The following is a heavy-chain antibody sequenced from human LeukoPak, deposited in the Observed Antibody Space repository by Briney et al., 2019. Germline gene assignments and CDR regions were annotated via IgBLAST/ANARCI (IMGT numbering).Heavy chain of an antibody. Sequence: GGSLRLSCAASGFTFSSYEMNWVRQAPGKGVEWVSYISNTGSTIHYADSVKGRFTISRDNAKNSLYLQMNSLRAEDTAVYYCARDPRRIIMGGIWGQGTMVTVSS. J-gene: IGHJ3*02. V-gene: IGHV3-48*03. D-gene: IGHD3-10*01. CDR1: GFTFSSYE. CDR2: ISNTGSTI. CDR3: ARDPRRIIMGGI.